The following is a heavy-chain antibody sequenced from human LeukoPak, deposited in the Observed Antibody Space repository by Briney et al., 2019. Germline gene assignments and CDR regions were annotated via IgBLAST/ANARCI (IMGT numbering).Heavy chain of an antibody. V-gene: IGHV1-18*01. J-gene: IGHJ3*02. CDR1: GYTFRQYS. CDR2: VSPSHTTR. CDR3: ARDYILPLETDNGDGFAI. Sequence: GASVKVSCKASGYTFRQYSISWVRPAPGKGFEWMGWVSPSHTTRVYAQEFQGRVTMTADTNTNTVSMELRSPRFDDTAVYFCARDYILPLETDNGDGFAIWGQGTVVTVSS. D-gene: IGHD3-3*02.